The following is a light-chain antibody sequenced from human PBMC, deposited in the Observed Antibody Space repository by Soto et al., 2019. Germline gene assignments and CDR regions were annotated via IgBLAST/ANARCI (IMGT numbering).Light chain of an antibody. J-gene: IGKJ4*01. CDR1: QTVRNNY. V-gene: IGKV3-11*01. CDR3: QQRSNWLLT. Sequence: IVLTQSPGTLSLSPGERATLSCRASQTVRNNYLAWYQQKPGQAPRLLIYDASNRATGIPARFSGSGSGTDFTLTISSLEPEDFAVYYCQQRSNWLLTFGGGTKVDIK. CDR2: DAS.